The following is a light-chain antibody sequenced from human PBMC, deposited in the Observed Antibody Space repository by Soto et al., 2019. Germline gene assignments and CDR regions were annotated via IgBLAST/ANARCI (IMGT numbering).Light chain of an antibody. CDR3: QQYGNSPIT. V-gene: IGKV3-20*01. Sequence: EFVLTQSPGTLSLSRGERATLSCRASERIYSAYLGWYQQKPGQAPRLPIYGTSSRATGIPDRFSGSGSGTDFTLTISRLEPEDFAVYYCQQYGNSPITFGQRTRLEIK. CDR2: GTS. CDR1: ERIYSAY. J-gene: IGKJ5*01.